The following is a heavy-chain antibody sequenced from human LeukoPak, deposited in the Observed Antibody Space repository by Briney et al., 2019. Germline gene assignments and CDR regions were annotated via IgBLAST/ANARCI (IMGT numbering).Heavy chain of an antibody. D-gene: IGHD3-22*01. V-gene: IGHV1-18*01. CDR2: ITAYNGNT. Sequence: ASVKVSCKASGYTFTSYGISWVRQAPGQGLEWMGWITAYNGNTNYAQGRVTMTTDTSTSTAYKELRSLRSDDTAVYYCARVGGYYYDSSGYYPLDYWGQGTLVTVSS. J-gene: IGHJ4*02. CDR1: GYTFTSYG. CDR3: ARVGGYYYDSSGYYPLDY.